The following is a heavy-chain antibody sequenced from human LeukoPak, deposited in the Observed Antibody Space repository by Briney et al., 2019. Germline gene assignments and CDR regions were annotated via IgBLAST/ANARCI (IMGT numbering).Heavy chain of an antibody. CDR2: IYYSGST. J-gene: IGHJ4*02. CDR1: GGSISSHY. D-gene: IGHD6-6*01. V-gene: IGHV4-59*11. Sequence: SETLSLTCTVSGGSISSHYWSWIRQPPGEGLEWIGYIYYSGSTNYNPSLKSRVTISVDTSKNQFSLKLSSVTAADTAVYYCARASLFGQLAYWGQGTLVTVSS. CDR3: ARASLFGQLAY.